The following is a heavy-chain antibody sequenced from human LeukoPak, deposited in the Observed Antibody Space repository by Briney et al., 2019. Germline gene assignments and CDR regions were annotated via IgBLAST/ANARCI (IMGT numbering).Heavy chain of an antibody. CDR2: IYYSGST. D-gene: IGHD3-22*01. V-gene: IGHV4-39*07. CDR1: GGSISSSSYY. CDR3: ARGGYDSSGLYFDY. Sequence: PSETLSLTCTVSGGSISSSSYYWGWIRQPPGKGLEWIGSIYYSGSTYYNPSLKSRVTISVDTSKSQFSLKLSSVTAADTAVYYCARGGYDSSGLYFDYWGQGTLVTVSS. J-gene: IGHJ4*02.